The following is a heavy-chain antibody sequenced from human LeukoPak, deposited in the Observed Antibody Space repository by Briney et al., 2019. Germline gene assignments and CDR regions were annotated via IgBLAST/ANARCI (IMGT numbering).Heavy chain of an antibody. CDR3: ANSREQWLVPQFDY. CDR2: IKQDGSEK. Sequence: GGSLRLSCAASGFTFSSYWMSWVRQAPGKGLEWVANIKQDGSEKYYVDSVKGRFTISRDNAKNSLYLQMNSLRAEDTAVYYCANSREQWLVPQFDYWGQGTLVTVSS. V-gene: IGHV3-7*03. CDR1: GFTFSSYW. D-gene: IGHD6-19*01. J-gene: IGHJ4*02.